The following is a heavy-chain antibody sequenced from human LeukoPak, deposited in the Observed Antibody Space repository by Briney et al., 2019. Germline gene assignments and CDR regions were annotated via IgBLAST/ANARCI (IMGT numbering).Heavy chain of an antibody. J-gene: IGHJ4*02. CDR3: ARSPGPAGDY. CDR1: GGSISSSSYY. V-gene: IGHV4-39*01. CDR2: TYYSGST. Sequence: PSETLSLTCTVSGGSISSSSYYWGWIRQPPGKGLEWIGSTYYSGSTYYNPSLKSRVTISVDTSKNQFSLKLSSVTAADTAVYYCARSPGPAGDYWGQGTLVTVSS. D-gene: IGHD2-2*01.